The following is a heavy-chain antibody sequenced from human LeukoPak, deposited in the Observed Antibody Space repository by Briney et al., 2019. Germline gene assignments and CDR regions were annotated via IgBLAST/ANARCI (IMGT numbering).Heavy chain of an antibody. Sequence: PGGSLRLSCAASGFTFSDYYMSWIRQAPGKGLEWVSYISSSSSYIYYADSVKGRFSISRDNAKSSLDLQMNSLRAEDTAVYYCARAMSTFGGVRNYFDSWGQGTLVTVSS. CDR1: GFTFSDYY. CDR3: ARAMSTFGGVRNYFDS. J-gene: IGHJ4*02. CDR2: ISSSSSYI. V-gene: IGHV3-11*03. D-gene: IGHD3-16*01.